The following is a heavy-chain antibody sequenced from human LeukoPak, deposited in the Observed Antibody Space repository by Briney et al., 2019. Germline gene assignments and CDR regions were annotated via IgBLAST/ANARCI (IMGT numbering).Heavy chain of an antibody. Sequence: SETLSLTCTVSGGSISSGTFYWNWIRQPPGKGLEWIGEINHSGSTNYNPSLKSRVTISVDTSKNQFSLKLSSVTAADTAVYYCARGYCSSTSCYNWFDPWGQGTLVTVSS. J-gene: IGHJ5*02. V-gene: IGHV4-39*07. CDR3: ARGYCSSTSCYNWFDP. D-gene: IGHD2-2*01. CDR2: INHSGST. CDR1: GGSISSGTFY.